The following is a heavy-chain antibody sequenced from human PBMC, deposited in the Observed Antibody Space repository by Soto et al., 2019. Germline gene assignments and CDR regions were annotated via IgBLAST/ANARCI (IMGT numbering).Heavy chain of an antibody. Sequence: GGSLRLSCAVSGFTFDDNAMHGGRQALGKGLEWVAGINWKSDIGYADSVKGRFTISRDNAENSLYLRMNSLRAEDTALYYCAFSQGRGGRTTFIYWGQGTQVTVSS. CDR2: INWKSDI. J-gene: IGHJ4*02. V-gene: IGHV3-9*01. CDR3: AFSQGRGGRTTFIY. CDR1: GFTFDDNA. D-gene: IGHD3-16*01.